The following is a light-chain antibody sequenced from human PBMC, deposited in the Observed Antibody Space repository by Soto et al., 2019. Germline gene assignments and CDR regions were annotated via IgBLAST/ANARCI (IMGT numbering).Light chain of an antibody. Sequence: DIQMTQSPYSLSASVGDRVTITCQASQDISNYLNWYQQKPGKAPKLLIYGASNLETGVPTRFSGSGSGTDFTFTISSLQPEDIATYYCQQYDNLPPYTFGQGTKLEIK. CDR1: QDISNY. CDR3: QQYDNLPPYT. J-gene: IGKJ2*01. CDR2: GAS. V-gene: IGKV1-33*01.